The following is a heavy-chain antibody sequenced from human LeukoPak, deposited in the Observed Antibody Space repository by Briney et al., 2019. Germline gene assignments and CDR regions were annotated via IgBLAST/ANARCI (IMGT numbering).Heavy chain of an antibody. J-gene: IGHJ4*02. CDR1: GCTFSSYA. V-gene: IGHV1-69*04. CDR2: IIPILGIA. CDR3: ARDLGSSSIFDY. Sequence: SVKVSCKASGCTFSSYAISWVRQAPGQGLEWMGRIIPILGIANYAQKFQGRVTITADKSTSTAYMELSSLRSEDTAVYYCARDLGSSSIFDYWGQGTLVTVSS. D-gene: IGHD6-13*01.